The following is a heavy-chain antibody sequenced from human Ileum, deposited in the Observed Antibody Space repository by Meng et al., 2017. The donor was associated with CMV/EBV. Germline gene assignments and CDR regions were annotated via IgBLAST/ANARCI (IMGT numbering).Heavy chain of an antibody. Sequence: GGSLRLSCTASEFTFSSYEMSWVRQAPGKGLEWVGHIRSKPYNYATAYAASVKGRFTISRDDSKNTAYLQMNSLKTEDTAVYYCTRLDNNYWFDPWGQGTLVTVSS. J-gene: IGHJ5*02. V-gene: IGHV3-73*01. D-gene: IGHD4-11*01. CDR1: EFTFSSYE. CDR2: IRSKPYNYAT. CDR3: TRLDNNYWFDP.